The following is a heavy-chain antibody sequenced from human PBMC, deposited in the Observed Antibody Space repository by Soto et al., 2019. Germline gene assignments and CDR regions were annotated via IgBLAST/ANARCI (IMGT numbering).Heavy chain of an antibody. CDR3: ARGDDSTLDP. Sequence: QLQLQESGPGLVKPSETLSLTCTVSGGSISSSSYYWGWIRQPPGKGLEWIGSIYYSVSTYYNPSLKSRVTISVDTSKNQFSLKLSSVTAADTAVYYCARGDDSTLDPWGQGTLVTVSS. CDR1: GGSISSSSYY. D-gene: IGHD4-4*01. J-gene: IGHJ5*02. CDR2: IYYSVST. V-gene: IGHV4-39*01.